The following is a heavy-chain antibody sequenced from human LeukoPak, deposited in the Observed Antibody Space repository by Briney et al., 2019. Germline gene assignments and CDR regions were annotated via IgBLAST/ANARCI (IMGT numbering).Heavy chain of an antibody. V-gene: IGHV3-33*01. CDR1: GFIFSTYG. J-gene: IGHJ4*02. CDR2: IWYDGSQR. D-gene: IGHD3-16*01. Sequence: GGSLRLSCVASGFIFSTYGLHWVRQSPGRGLEWVAVIWYDGSQRYYADSVKGRFTISRDNSKNTLYLQMNSLRAEDTAVYYCARDGGSSGDYWGQGTLVTVSS. CDR3: ARDGGSSGDY.